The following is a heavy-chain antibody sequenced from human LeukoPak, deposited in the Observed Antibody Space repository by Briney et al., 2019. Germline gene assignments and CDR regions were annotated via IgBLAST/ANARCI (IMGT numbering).Heavy chain of an antibody. J-gene: IGHJ4*02. CDR1: GFTFSNYE. Sequence: GGSLRLSCAASGFTFSNYEMNWVRQAPGKGLGWVSYINSGGATIYYADSVKGRFTISRDNAKNSLYLQMNSLRAEDTAVYYCARHITYCSGDCYSTFDSWGQGTLVTVSS. V-gene: IGHV3-48*03. D-gene: IGHD2-21*02. CDR2: INSGGATI. CDR3: ARHITYCSGDCYSTFDS.